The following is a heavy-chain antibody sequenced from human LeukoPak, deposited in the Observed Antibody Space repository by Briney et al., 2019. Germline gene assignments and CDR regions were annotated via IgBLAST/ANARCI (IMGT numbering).Heavy chain of an antibody. CDR3: ARNGIGDGDYPVPYYYYGMDV. Sequence: PSETLSLTCTVSGGSISSYYWSWIRQPPGKGLEWIGYIYYSGSTNYNPSLKSRVTISVDTSKNQFSLKLSSVTAADTAVYYCARNGIGDGDYPVPYYYYGMDVWGQGTTVTVSS. CDR2: IYYSGST. D-gene: IGHD4-17*01. CDR1: GGSISSYY. J-gene: IGHJ6*02. V-gene: IGHV4-59*01.